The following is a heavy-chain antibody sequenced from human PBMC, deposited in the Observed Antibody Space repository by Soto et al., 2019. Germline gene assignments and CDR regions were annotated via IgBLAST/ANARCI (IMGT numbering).Heavy chain of an antibody. D-gene: IGHD4-17*01. CDR2: IIPIFGTA. Sequence: GASVKVSCKASGYTFTSYGISWVRQAPGQGLEWMGGIIPIFGTANYAQKFQGRVTITADESTSTAYMELSSLRSEDTAVYYCANDYGGNFAFDIWGQGTMVTVSS. CDR3: ANDYGGNFAFDI. J-gene: IGHJ3*02. CDR1: GYTFTSYG. V-gene: IGHV1-69*13.